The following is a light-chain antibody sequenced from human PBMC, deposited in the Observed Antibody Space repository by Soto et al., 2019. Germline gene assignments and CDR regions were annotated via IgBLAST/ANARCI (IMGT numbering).Light chain of an antibody. CDR1: QGISSW. CDR2: AAS. V-gene: IGKV1-12*01. Sequence: SVSSSVGDRVTITCRASQGISSWLAWYQQKPGKAPKLLVYAASSLQSGVPSRFSGSGSGTDFTLTISSLLPEDFGTYYCQPVNSFPLTFGGGTKVDIK. CDR3: QPVNSFPLT. J-gene: IGKJ4*01.